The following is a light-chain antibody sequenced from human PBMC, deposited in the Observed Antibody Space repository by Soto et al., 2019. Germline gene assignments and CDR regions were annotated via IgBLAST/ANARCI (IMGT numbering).Light chain of an antibody. V-gene: IGLV1-51*01. CDR2: DNN. CDR3: ATWDRSLSVYVL. Sequence: QLVLTQPPSVSAAPGQTVTISCSGSSSNVGSNYVSWYQQLPGTAPKLLIYDNNKRPSGIPDRFSGSKSGTSATLDITGLQTGDEADYYCATWDRSLSVYVLFGGGTKLTVL. CDR1: SSNVGSNY. J-gene: IGLJ2*01.